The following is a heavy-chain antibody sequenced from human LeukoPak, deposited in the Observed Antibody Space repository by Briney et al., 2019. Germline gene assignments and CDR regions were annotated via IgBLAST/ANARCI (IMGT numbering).Heavy chain of an antibody. V-gene: IGHV3-49*04. CDR3: TRDPTCSSTSCYTLNWFDP. CDR2: IRSKAYGGTT. Sequence: GGSLRLSCTASGFTFGDYAMSWVRQAPGKGLEWVGFIRSKAYGGTTEYAASVKGRFTISRDDSKSIAYLQMNSLKAEDTAVYYCTRDPTCSSTSCYTLNWFDPWGQGTLVTVSS. CDR1: GFTFGDYA. D-gene: IGHD2-2*02. J-gene: IGHJ5*02.